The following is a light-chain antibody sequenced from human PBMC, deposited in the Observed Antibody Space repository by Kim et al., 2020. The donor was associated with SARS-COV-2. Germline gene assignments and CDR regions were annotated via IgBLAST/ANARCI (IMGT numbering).Light chain of an antibody. CDR1: QSVSSN. CDR2: GAS. CDR3: QQYNNWPRT. Sequence: EVVMTQSPATLSVSPGERATLSCRASQSVSSNLVWYQQIPGQAPRLLIYGASTRATGIPARFSGSGSGTDFTLTISSLQSEDFAVYYCQQYNNWPRTFGQRTKVDIK. V-gene: IGKV3-15*01. J-gene: IGKJ1*01.